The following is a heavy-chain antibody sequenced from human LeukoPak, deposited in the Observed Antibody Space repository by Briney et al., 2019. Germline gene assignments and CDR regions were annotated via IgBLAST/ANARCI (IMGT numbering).Heavy chain of an antibody. V-gene: IGHV3-48*03. CDR3: ASLGDIVVVVAGNAFDI. CDR2: ISSSGSTI. D-gene: IGHD2-15*01. J-gene: IGHJ3*02. CDR1: GFTFSSYE. Sequence: PGGSLRLSCAASGFTFSSYEMNWVRQAPGKGLEWVSYISSSGSTIYYADSVKGRFTISRDNAKNSLYLQMNSLRAEDTAVYYCASLGDIVVVVAGNAFDIWGQGTMVTVSS.